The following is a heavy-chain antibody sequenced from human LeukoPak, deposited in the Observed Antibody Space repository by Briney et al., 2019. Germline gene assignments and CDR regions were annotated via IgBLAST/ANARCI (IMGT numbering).Heavy chain of an antibody. CDR2: ISAYNGNT. V-gene: IGHV1-18*04. J-gene: IGHJ5*02. D-gene: IGHD6-19*01. Sequence: ASVKVSCKASGYTFTSYGISWVRQAPGQGLEWMGWISAYNGNTNYAQKLQGRVTMTTHTSTSTAYMELRSLRSDDTAVYYCARDGPGIAVAGRPDPWGQGTLVTVSS. CDR1: GYTFTSYG. CDR3: ARDGPGIAVAGRPDP.